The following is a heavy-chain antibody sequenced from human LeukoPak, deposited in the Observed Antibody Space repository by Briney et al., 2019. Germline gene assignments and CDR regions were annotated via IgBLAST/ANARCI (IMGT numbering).Heavy chain of an antibody. J-gene: IGHJ5*02. V-gene: IGHV4-30-4*08. Sequence: SQTLSLTCTVSGGSISSGDYHWSWIRQPPGKGLEWIGYIYYSGSTYYNPSLKSRVTISVDTSKNQFSLKLSSVTAADTAVYYCAGFYPPTHPFDPWGQGTLVTVSS. CDR3: AGFYPPTHPFDP. CDR1: GGSISSGDYH. CDR2: IYYSGST.